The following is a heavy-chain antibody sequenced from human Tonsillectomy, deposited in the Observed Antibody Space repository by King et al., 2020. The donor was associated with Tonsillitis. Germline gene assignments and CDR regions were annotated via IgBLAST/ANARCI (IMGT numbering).Heavy chain of an antibody. CDR1: GFTFGSYA. CDR2: ISDSAGGA. V-gene: IGHV3-23*04. J-gene: IGHJ4*02. CDR3: AKGFGYYYHSNGYFDS. D-gene: IGHD3-22*01. Sequence: VQLVESGGGLVQPGGSLRLSCAASGFTFGSYAMSWVRLAPGKGLEWVSAISDSAGGAYYTDSVKGRFTISRDNSKNTLYLQMNSLRPEDTAVYYCAKGFGYYYHSNGYFDSWGQGTLVTVSS.